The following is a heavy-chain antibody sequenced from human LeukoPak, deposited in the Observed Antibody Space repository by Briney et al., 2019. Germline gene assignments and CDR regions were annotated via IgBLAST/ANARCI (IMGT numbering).Heavy chain of an antibody. CDR3: ARQTRRVAVLD. CDR1: GFTFSSYY. D-gene: IGHD6-19*01. Sequence: GGSLRLSCAASGFTFSSYYMSWVRQAPGKGLEWVANIKQDGSERNYVDSVKGRFTISRDNAKNSLYLQMNSLRADDTAVYYCARQTRRVAVLDWGQGTLVTVSS. CDR2: IKQDGSER. J-gene: IGHJ4*02. V-gene: IGHV3-7*01.